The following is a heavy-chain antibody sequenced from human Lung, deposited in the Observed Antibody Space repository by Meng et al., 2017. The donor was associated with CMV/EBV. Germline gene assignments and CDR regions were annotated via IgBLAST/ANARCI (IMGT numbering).Heavy chain of an antibody. V-gene: IGHV3-30-3*01. D-gene: IGHD3-22*01. J-gene: IGHJ4*02. Sequence: SCAASGFTFSSYAMHWVRQAPGKGLEWVAVISYDGSNKYYADSVKGRFTISRDNSKNTLYLQMNSLRAEDTAVYYCARESSGYYSYWGQGTVVTVSS. CDR2: ISYDGSNK. CDR3: ARESSGYYSY. CDR1: GFTFSSYA.